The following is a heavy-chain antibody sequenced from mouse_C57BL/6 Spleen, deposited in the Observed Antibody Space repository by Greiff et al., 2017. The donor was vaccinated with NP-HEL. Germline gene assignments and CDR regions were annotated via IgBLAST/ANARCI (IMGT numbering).Heavy chain of an antibody. J-gene: IGHJ3*01. V-gene: IGHV1-61*01. CDR3: AREGSYYSNYWFAY. CDR1: GYTFTSYW. Sequence: QVQLQQPGAELVRPGSSVKLSCKASGYTFTSYWMDWVKQRPGQGLEWIGNIYPSDSETHYNQKFKDKATLTVDKSSSTAYMQLSSVTSEDSAVYYCAREGSYYSNYWFAYWGQGTLVTVSA. D-gene: IGHD2-5*01. CDR2: IYPSDSET.